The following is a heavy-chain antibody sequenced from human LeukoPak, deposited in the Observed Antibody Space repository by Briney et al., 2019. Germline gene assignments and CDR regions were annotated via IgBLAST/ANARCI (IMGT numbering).Heavy chain of an antibody. Sequence: SETLSLTCSVSGVSVGSAGYYWTWIRQPPGKGLEWIGFIYYSGNNNYNTFLKSRVTMSLDPSNNQFSLRLSSVTAADTADYYCARSQSQSGSYRYYFAFWGQGTLVTVSS. D-gene: IGHD3-16*02. CDR2: IYYSGNN. CDR1: GVSVGSAGYY. CDR3: ARSQSQSGSYRYYFAF. J-gene: IGHJ4*02. V-gene: IGHV4-61*08.